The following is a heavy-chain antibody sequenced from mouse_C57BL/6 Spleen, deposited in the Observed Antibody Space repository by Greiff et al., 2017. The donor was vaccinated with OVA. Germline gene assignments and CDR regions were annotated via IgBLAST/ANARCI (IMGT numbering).Heavy chain of an antibody. J-gene: IGHJ4*01. Sequence: VKLVESGPGLVAPSQRLSITCTVSGFSLTSYGVHWVRQPPGKGLEWLVVIWSDGSTTYNSALKSRLSISKDNSKSQVFLKMNSLQTDDTAMYYCARHQLGRDAMDYWGQGTSVTVSS. CDR3: ARHQLGRDAMDY. D-gene: IGHD4-1*02. CDR1: GFSLTSYG. CDR2: IWSDGST. V-gene: IGHV2-6-1*01.